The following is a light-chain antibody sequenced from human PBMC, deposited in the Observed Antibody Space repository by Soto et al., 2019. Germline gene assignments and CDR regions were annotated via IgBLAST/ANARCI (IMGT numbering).Light chain of an antibody. CDR3: QKCNSSPLT. Sequence: DIQMTQSPSSLSASVGDRVTITCRASQDISNYLAWYQQKPGTVPKLLIYAASTLQSGVPSRFSGSGSGTDFTLTINSLQPEDVATYYCQKCNSSPLTFGGGTTVEIK. CDR1: QDISNY. CDR2: AAS. J-gene: IGKJ4*01. V-gene: IGKV1-27*01.